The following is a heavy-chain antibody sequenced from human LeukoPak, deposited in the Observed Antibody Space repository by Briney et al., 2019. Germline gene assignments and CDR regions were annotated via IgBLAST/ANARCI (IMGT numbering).Heavy chain of an antibody. Sequence: GRSLRLACAASGFIFSGSVMHWVRQAPGTGLEWVAIMSYDGTNENYGDSVKGRFTISRDNSKNTLYLHMNSLRHDDTAVYYCAKDSGGSVLEDWGHGSLVIVSS. J-gene: IGHJ4*01. CDR1: GFIFSGSV. D-gene: IGHD2-15*01. CDR2: MSYDGTNE. V-gene: IGHV3-30*18. CDR3: AKDSGGSVLED.